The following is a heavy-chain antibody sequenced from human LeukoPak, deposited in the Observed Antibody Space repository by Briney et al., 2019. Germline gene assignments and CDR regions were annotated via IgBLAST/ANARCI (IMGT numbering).Heavy chain of an antibody. J-gene: IGHJ4*02. Sequence: ASVKVSCKASGYTFTSYGISWVRQAPGQGLEWMGWISACSGNTNYAQKLQGRVTMTTDTSTSTAYMELRSLRSDDTAVYYCARDLSGYCSGGSCSMPGYWGQGTLVTVSS. D-gene: IGHD2-15*01. V-gene: IGHV1-18*01. CDR2: ISACSGNT. CDR1: GYTFTSYG. CDR3: ARDLSGYCSGGSCSMPGY.